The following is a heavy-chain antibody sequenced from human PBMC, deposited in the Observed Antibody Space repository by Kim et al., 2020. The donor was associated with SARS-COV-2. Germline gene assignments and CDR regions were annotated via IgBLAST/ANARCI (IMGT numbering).Heavy chain of an antibody. CDR2: INHSGST. V-gene: IGHV4-34*01. Sequence: SETLSLTCAVYGGSFSGYYWSWIRQPPGKGLEWIGEINHSGSTNYNPSLKSRVTISVDTSKNQFSLKLSSVTAADTAVYYCARDSGSSLGGMDVWGQGTTVTVSS. J-gene: IGHJ6*02. CDR1: GGSFSGYY. CDR3: ARDSGSSLGGMDV. D-gene: IGHD1-26*01.